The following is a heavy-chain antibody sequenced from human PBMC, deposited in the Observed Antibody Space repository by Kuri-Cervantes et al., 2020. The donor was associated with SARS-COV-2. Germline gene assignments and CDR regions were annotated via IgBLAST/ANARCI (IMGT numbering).Heavy chain of an antibody. D-gene: IGHD6-6*01. V-gene: IGHV3-9*01. CDR3: AKDIREQLVGGVGWFDP. CDR1: GFTFDDYA. Sequence: YLKISCAASGFTFDDYAMHWVRQAPGKGLEWVAGISWNSGSIGYADSVKGRFTISRDDAKNSLYLQMNSLRAEDTALYYCAKDIREQLVGGVGWFDPWGQRTLVTVSS. CDR2: ISWNSGSI. J-gene: IGHJ5*02.